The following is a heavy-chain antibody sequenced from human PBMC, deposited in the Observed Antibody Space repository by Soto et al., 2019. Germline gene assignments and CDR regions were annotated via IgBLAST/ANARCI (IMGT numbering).Heavy chain of an antibody. CDR2: IIPIFGTA. J-gene: IGHJ6*02. CDR3: ARVCYDFWSGYYYYYGMDV. CDR1: GGTFSSYA. D-gene: IGHD3-3*01. V-gene: IGHV1-69*01. Sequence: QVQLVQSGAEVKKPGSSVKVSCKASGGTFSSYAISWVRQAPGQGLEWMGGIIPIFGTANYAQKFQGRVTITADESTSTAYMELSSLRSEDTAVYYCARVCYDFWSGYYYYYGMDVWGQGTTVTVSS.